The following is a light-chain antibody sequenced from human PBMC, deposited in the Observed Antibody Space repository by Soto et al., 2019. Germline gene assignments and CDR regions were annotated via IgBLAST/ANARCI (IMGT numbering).Light chain of an antibody. J-gene: IGLJ3*02. CDR3: AAWDDSLNGWV. CDR1: SSNIGGNT. V-gene: IGLV1-44*01. CDR2: SNS. Sequence: QSVLTQPPSASGTPGQRVTMSCSGSSSNIGGNTVNWYQQLPGTAPKLLIYSNSQRSSGVPDRISGSKSGTSASLAISGLQSEDEADYHCAAWDDSLNGWVFGGGTKLTVL.